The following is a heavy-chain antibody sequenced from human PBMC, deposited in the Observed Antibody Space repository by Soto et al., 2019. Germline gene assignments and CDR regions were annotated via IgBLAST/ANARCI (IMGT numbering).Heavy chain of an antibody. CDR2: IYSRGDT. V-gene: IGHV4-4*07. J-gene: IGHJ4*02. Sequence: SEPLSLTCRCSVGSLRSYYWNLLRHPAGKGLEWIGRIYSRGDTNYNPSVKSRVTMSVDTSKNEFSLRLNSVTAADTAIYYCARLTGGFRLLLDYWGQGTQVTVSS. CDR3: ARLTGGFRLLLDY. D-gene: IGHD1-26*01. CDR1: VGSLRSYY.